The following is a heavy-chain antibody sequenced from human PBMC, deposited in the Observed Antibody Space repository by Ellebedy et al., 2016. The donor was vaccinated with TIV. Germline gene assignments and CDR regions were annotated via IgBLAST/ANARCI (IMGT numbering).Heavy chain of an antibody. V-gene: IGHV1-46*01. Sequence: ASVKVSCKTSGYTFTKYYFHWIRQAPGRGLEWMGVLDARVGSTTYAQSLQGRVTMTRDTSTRTFYMELRSLRFEDTAVYYGASVPSAGADFWGQGTLVTVSS. CDR1: GYTFTKYY. D-gene: IGHD4-17*01. J-gene: IGHJ4*02. CDR2: LDARVGST. CDR3: ASVPSAGADF.